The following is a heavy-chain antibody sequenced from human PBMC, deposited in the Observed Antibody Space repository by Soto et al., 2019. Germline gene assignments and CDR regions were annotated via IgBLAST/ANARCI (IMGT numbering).Heavy chain of an antibody. CDR3: ARDKNAMDV. J-gene: IGHJ6*02. V-gene: IGHV3-9*01. CDR1: GFTFDDYA. Sequence: PGGSLRLSCAASGFTFDDYAMHWVRQAPGKGLEWVSSISWNSNNIGYADSVKGRFTISRDNAKNSLYLQMNSLRAEDTALYYCARDKNAMDVWGQGTTVTVSS. CDR2: ISWNSNNI.